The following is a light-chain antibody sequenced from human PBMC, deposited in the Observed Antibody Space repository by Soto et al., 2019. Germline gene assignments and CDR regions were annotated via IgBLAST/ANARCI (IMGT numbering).Light chain of an antibody. CDR3: QHYNTYPWT. J-gene: IGKJ1*01. CDR1: QSISSW. CDR2: KAS. V-gene: IGKV1-5*03. Sequence: DIQMTQSPSTLSASVGDRVTVTCRASQSISSWLAWYQQKAGKAPKLLIYKASALESGVPSRFSGSGSGTEFTLTITSLEPEDFAHYYCQHYNTYPWTFGQGTKVDIK.